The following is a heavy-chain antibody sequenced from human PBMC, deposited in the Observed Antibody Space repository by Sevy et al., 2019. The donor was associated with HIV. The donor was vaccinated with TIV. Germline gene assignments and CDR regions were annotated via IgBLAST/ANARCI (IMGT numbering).Heavy chain of an antibody. D-gene: IGHD6-13*01. V-gene: IGHV3-7*01. Sequence: GGSLRLSCAASGFTLNSYGMSWVRQAPGKGLEWVANIKQDGSVKYYVDSVKGRFTISRDNARNLVYLQMSSLTAEDTAFYYCVRAIAADASLWGQGTLVTVSS. J-gene: IGHJ4*02. CDR1: GFTLNSYG. CDR2: IKQDGSVK. CDR3: VRAIAADASL.